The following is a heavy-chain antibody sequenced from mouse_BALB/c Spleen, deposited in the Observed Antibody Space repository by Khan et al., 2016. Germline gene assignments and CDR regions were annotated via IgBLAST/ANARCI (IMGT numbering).Heavy chain of an antibody. V-gene: IGHV14-4*02. CDR1: GFNIKDYY. CDR2: MDPVKGDT. Sequence: GQLQQAGAELVRSGASVKLSCTASGFNIKDYYMHWVKQRPEQDLEWIGWMDPVKGDTESAPTFQGKATMTADTSSITSYRQLSSLTSEDTAVCGCSAYCRYDAAYFDYWGQGTTLTVCS. CDR3: SAYCRYDAAYFDY. J-gene: IGHJ2*01. D-gene: IGHD2-14*01.